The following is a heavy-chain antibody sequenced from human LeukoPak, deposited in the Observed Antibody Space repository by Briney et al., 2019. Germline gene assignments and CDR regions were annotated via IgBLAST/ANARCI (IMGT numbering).Heavy chain of an antibody. D-gene: IGHD3-22*01. V-gene: IGHV4-34*01. J-gene: IGHJ4*02. CDR1: GGSFSGYY. CDR3: ARVGRHDDSSGYYFLDY. Sequence: SETLSLTCAVSGGSFSGYYWSWIRHTPGKGLEWIGEINRSGSTNYNPSLKSRVTISVDTSKDQFSLKLSSVIAADTAVYYCARVGRHDDSSGYYFLDYWGQGTLVTVSS. CDR2: INRSGST.